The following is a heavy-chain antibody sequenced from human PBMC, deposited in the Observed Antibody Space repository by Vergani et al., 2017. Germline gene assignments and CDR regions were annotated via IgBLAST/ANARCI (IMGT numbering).Heavy chain of an antibody. V-gene: IGHV3-21*01. J-gene: IGHJ5*02. CDR3: ARXGGYCSGGSCYSNWFDP. CDR1: GFTFSSYS. D-gene: IGHD2-15*01. Sequence: EVQLVESGGGLVKPGGSLRLSCAASGFTFSSYSMNWVRQAPGKGLEWVSSISSSSSYIYYADSVKGRFTISRDNAKNALYLQMNSLRAEDTAVYYCARXGGYCSGGSCYSNWFDPWGQGTLVTVSS. CDR2: ISSSSSYI.